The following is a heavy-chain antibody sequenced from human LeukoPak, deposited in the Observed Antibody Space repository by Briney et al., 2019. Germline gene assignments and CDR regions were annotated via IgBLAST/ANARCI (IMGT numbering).Heavy chain of an antibody. J-gene: IGHJ6*04. V-gene: IGHV3-21*01. Sequence: GGSLRLSCAASGFTFNTYNMNWVRQAPGKGLEWVSSITSSSSYIYYADSVKGRFTISRDNAKSSLYLQMNSLRAEDTAVYYCAELGITMIGGVWGKGTTVTISS. CDR3: AELGITMIGGV. CDR1: GFTFNTYN. CDR2: ITSSSSYI. D-gene: IGHD3-10*02.